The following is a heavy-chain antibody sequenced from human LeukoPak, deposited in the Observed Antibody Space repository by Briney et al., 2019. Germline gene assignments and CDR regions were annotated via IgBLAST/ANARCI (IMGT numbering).Heavy chain of an antibody. CDR3: AKGDSGSFVDY. V-gene: IGHV3-30*18. D-gene: IGHD1-26*01. Sequence: GRSLRLSCAASGFTFSSYGMHWVRQAPGKGLEWVAVISYDGSNKYYADSVKGRFTISRDNSKNTLYLQMNSPRAEDTAVYYCAKGDSGSFVDYWGQGTLVTVSS. CDR1: GFTFSSYG. J-gene: IGHJ4*02. CDR2: ISYDGSNK.